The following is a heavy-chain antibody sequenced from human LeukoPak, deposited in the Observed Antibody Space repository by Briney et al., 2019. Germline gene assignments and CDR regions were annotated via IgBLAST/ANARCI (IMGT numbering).Heavy chain of an antibody. CDR3: AKAYRGYSYVGDFDY. Sequence: GGSLRLSCAASGFTFGSYAMSWVRQAPGKGLEWVSAISGSGGSTYYADSVKGRFTISRDNSKNTLFLQMNSLRAEDTAVYYCAKAYRGYSYVGDFDYWGQGTLVTVSS. V-gene: IGHV3-23*01. CDR2: ISGSGGST. J-gene: IGHJ4*02. CDR1: GFTFGSYA. D-gene: IGHD5-18*01.